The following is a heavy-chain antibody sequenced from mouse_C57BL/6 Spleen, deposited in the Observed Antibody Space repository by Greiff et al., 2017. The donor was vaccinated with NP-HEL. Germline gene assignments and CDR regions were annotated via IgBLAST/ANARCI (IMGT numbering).Heavy chain of an antibody. V-gene: IGHV10-1*01. CDR3: VRHEGDYGRTWFAY. CDR2: IRSKSNNYAT. CDR1: GFSFNTYA. D-gene: IGHD2-4*01. Sequence: EVKLMESGGGLVQPKGSLKLSCAASGFSFNTYAMNWVRQAPGKGLEWVARIRSKSNNYATYYADSVKDRFTISRDDSESMLYLQMNNLKTEDTAMYYCVRHEGDYGRTWFAYWGQGTLVTVSA. J-gene: IGHJ3*01.